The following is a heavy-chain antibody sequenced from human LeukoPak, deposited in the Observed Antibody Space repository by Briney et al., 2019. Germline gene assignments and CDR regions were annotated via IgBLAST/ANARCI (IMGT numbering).Heavy chain of an antibody. D-gene: IGHD3-10*01. CDR1: GFTFSNCP. CDR3: ARESGGGVLGYFDL. J-gene: IGHJ2*01. V-gene: IGHV3-72*01. CDR2: TRNKANSYTT. Sequence: GGSLRLSCSASGFTFSNCPMHWVRQAPGKGLEWVGRTRNKANSYTTEYAASVKGRFTISRDDSKKSLYLQMNSLKTEDTAVYYCARESGGGVLGYFDLWGRGTLVSVSS.